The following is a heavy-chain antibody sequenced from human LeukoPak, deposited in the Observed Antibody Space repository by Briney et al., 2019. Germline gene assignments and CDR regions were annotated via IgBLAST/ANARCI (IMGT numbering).Heavy chain of an antibody. CDR1: GGSISSGGYG. V-gene: IGHV4-31*11. Sequence: PSETLSLTCAVSGGSISSGGYGCSWIRQHPGKGLGWMGYIYYIVSTYYNPSLNSRVIISVAPSKNPFSLKLSSVTAAHTAVYYCERVLPHRHIRYGYYGRRGYAFDIWGQGTLVTVSS. CDR3: ERVLPHRHIRYGYYGRRGYAFDI. CDR2: IYYIVST. D-gene: IGHD4-17*01. J-gene: IGHJ3*02.